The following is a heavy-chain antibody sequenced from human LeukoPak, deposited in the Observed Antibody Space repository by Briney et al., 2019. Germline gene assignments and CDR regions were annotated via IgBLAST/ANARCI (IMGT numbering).Heavy chain of an antibody. CDR3: AGGSGWLIDY. CDR1: GFSFSVFW. Sequence: GSLRLSCAASGFSFSVFWMHWVRQVPGKGPVWVSRIKTDGSITDYADSVKGRFTISRDNAKNSLYLQMNSLRVEDTAVYYCAGGSGWLIDYWGQGTLVTVSS. V-gene: IGHV3-74*01. CDR2: IKTDGSIT. D-gene: IGHD5-12*01. J-gene: IGHJ4*02.